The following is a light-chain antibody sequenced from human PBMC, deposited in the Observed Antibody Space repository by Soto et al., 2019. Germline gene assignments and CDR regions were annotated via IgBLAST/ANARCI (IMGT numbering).Light chain of an antibody. CDR3: PLWERTTAV. CDR1: NVGSKS. Sequence: SYELTQPLSVSVALGQTARITGGGNNVGSKSGHWYQQKPGQAPVLVIYRYTNRPSGIPERISGSKSGNTATLTISRAQAGDEAAYFCPLWERTTAVFGGGTKLTVL. J-gene: IGLJ3*02. V-gene: IGLV3-9*01. CDR2: RYT.